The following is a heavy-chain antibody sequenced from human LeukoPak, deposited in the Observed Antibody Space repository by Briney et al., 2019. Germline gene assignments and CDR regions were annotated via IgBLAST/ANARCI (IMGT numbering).Heavy chain of an antibody. CDR1: GGTFNSYA. D-gene: IGHD3-22*01. CDR2: IIPIFGTA. CDR3: ARALRDLYYYDSSGYYNYYYGMDV. V-gene: IGHV1-69*13. Sequence: GASVKVSCKASGGTFNSYAISWVRQAPGQGLEWMGGIIPIFGTANYAQKFQGRVTITADESTSTAYMELSSLRSEDTAVYYCARALRDLYYYDSSGYYNYYYGMDVWGQGTTVTVSS. J-gene: IGHJ6*02.